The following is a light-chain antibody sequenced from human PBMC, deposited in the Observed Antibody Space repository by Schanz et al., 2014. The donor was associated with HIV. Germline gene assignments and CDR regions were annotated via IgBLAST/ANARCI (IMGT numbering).Light chain of an antibody. CDR3: SSYTTSGSLV. CDR2: EVT. CDR1: SSDVGGYNY. Sequence: QSALAQPPSASGSPGQSVTISCTGTSSDVGGYNYVSWYQQHPGSAPRLIIYEVTKRPSGVPDRFSGSKSGNTASLTVSGLQAEDEADYYCSSYTTSGSLVFGGGTKLTVL. J-gene: IGLJ3*02. V-gene: IGLV2-8*01.